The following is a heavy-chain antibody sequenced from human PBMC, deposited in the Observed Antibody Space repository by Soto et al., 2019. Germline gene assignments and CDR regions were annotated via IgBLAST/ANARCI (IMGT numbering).Heavy chain of an antibody. V-gene: IGHV3-7*05. D-gene: IGHD1-1*01. CDR2: IKQDGSEK. CDR3: AREGTTGTTAWFDP. CDR1: GFTFSSYW. Sequence: GGSLRLSCAASGFTFSSYWMSWVRQAPGKGLEWVANIKQDGSEKYYVDSVKGRFTISRDNAKNSLYLQMNSLRAEDTAVYYCAREGTTGTTAWFDPWGQGTLVTVSS. J-gene: IGHJ5*02.